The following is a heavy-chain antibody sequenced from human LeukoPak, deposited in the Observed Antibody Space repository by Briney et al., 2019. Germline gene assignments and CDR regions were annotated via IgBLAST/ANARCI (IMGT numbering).Heavy chain of an antibody. D-gene: IGHD5-12*01. CDR3: AGSGYSGYDLNY. Sequence: PSETLSLTCTVSGGSISSYYWSWLRQPAGKGLKWIGRIYSSGSTSYNPSLKSRVTMSVDTSKNQFSLKLSSVTAADTAVYYCAGSGYSGYDLNYWGQGTLVTVSS. J-gene: IGHJ4*02. V-gene: IGHV4-4*07. CDR2: IYSSGST. CDR1: GGSISSYY.